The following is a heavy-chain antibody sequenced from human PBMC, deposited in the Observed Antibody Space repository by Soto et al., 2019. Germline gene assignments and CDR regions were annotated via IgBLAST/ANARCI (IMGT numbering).Heavy chain of an antibody. CDR1: GYTFSRYG. D-gene: IGHD2-8*01. CDR3: AKNGQPPYYYYGMDV. Sequence: QGKLVQSGPEAKKPGASVKVSCKASGYTFSRYGISWVRQAPGQGLEWMGWISGYNGDTKYAQKVQGRVTITIDTSTYTAYMELRSRTSHETAIYYCAKNGQPPYYYYGMDVWGQGTTVTVSS. V-gene: IGHV1-18*01. J-gene: IGHJ6*02. CDR2: ISGYNGDT.